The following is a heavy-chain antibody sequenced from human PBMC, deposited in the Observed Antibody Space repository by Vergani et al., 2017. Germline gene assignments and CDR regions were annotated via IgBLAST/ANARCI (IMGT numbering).Heavy chain of an antibody. V-gene: IGHV1-69*15. D-gene: IGHD1-1*01. J-gene: IGHJ6*02. Sequence: QVQLVQSGAEVKKPGSSVKVSCKASGGTFSSYAISWVRQAPGQGLEWMGRIIPNFGTANYAQKFQGRVTITADESTSTAYMELSSLRSEDTAVYYCAGASESWNDVAAYYYYGMDVWGQGTTVTVSS. CDR2: IIPNFGTA. CDR3: AGASESWNDVAAYYYYGMDV. CDR1: GGTFSSYA.